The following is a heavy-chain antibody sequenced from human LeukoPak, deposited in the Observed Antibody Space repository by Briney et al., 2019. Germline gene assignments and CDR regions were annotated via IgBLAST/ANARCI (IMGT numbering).Heavy chain of an antibody. CDR2: IWPDESQK. CDR1: GFTSSANA. Sequence: GGPLRLSCTASGFTSSANAMHWVPKAPAKGQKWVEVIWPDESQKNYADSVKGRFTISRDNSKRTLSLQMSSLRAEDTAVYYCARDKGDYEFVWGNYRSYHDYGMDVWGQGTTVTVSS. J-gene: IGHJ6*02. D-gene: IGHD3-16*02. V-gene: IGHV3-33*01. CDR3: ARDKGDYEFVWGNYRSYHDYGMDV.